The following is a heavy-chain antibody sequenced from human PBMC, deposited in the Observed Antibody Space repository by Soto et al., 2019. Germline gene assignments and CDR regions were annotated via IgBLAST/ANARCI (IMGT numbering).Heavy chain of an antibody. CDR3: ARAIAVAGTGDY. V-gene: IGHV3-30*03. Sequence: HPGGSLRLSCAASVFTFSSYGMHWVRQAPGKGLEWVAVISYDGSNKYYADSVKGRFTISRDNSKNTLYLQMNSLRAEDTAVYYCARAIAVAGTGDYWGQGTLVTVSS. CDR1: VFTFSSYG. D-gene: IGHD6-19*01. J-gene: IGHJ4*02. CDR2: ISYDGSNK.